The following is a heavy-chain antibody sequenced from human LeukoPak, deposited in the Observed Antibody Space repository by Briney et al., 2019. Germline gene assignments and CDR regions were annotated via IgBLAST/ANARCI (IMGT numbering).Heavy chain of an antibody. V-gene: IGHV1-46*01. J-gene: IGHJ4*02. CDR2: SKPSGVGT. Sequence: ASVKVSSQARVYTPPRYYMHGVPQTPAQRLEWMGVSKPSGVGTNYAQKFRGRVTMTRDRSTTTVYMELSSLRSEDTAVYYWAREESGGFFDYWGQGTLVTVSS. D-gene: IGHD2-8*02. CDR3: AREESGGFFDY. CDR1: VYTPPRYY.